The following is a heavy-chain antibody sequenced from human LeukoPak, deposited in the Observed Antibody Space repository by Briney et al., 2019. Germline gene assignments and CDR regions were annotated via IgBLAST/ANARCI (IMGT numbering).Heavy chain of an antibody. CDR3: ARVNSWTEEPDIGFDY. D-gene: IGHD1-14*01. J-gene: IGHJ4*02. Sequence: SQTLSLTCAIYGDSVSSTRAAWNWIRQSPSRGLEWLGRTYYRSKWYNDYAVSVKSRITISPDTSKNQFSLQLNSVTPEDTAVYYCARVNSWTEEPDIGFDYWGQGTLVTVSS. CDR2: TYYRSKWYN. V-gene: IGHV6-1*01. CDR1: GDSVSSTRAA.